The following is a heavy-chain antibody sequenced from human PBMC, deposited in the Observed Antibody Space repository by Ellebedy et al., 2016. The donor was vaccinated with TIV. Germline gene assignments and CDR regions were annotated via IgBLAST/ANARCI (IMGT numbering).Heavy chain of an antibody. CDR1: GFTFSDYY. CDR3: GRAREPGPFAYYYYGMDV. D-gene: IGHD1-1*01. Sequence: GESLKISCAGSGFTFSDYYMSCVRQAPGKGLEWISYIPASGPGIYYAASVKGRFTVARDNANKSLHLQLNSLRGDDTAVYYCGRAREPGPFAYYYYGMDVWGQGTTVTVSS. CDR2: IPASGPGI. V-gene: IGHV3-11*01. J-gene: IGHJ6*02.